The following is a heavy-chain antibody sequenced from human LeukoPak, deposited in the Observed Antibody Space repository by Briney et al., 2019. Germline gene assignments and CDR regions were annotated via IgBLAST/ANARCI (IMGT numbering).Heavy chain of an antibody. CDR1: VFTFSNAW. CDR3: TRDYRGIQLWSFDY. J-gene: IGHJ4*02. Sequence: GGSLRLSCAASVFTFSNAWMSWVRQAPGKGLEWVGRIKSKTYGGTTDYAAPVKGRFTISRDDSKNTLYLQLNSLKTEDTAVYYCTRDYRGIQLWSFDYWGQGTLVTVSS. V-gene: IGHV3-15*01. CDR2: IKSKTYGGTT. D-gene: IGHD5-18*01.